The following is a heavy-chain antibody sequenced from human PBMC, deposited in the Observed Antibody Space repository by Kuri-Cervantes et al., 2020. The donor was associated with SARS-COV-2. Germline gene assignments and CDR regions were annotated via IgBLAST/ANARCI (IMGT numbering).Heavy chain of an antibody. CDR3: ALGSGSFRGMGYFDY. Sequence: ASVKVSCKASGYTFSTSDINWVRQATGQGLEWMGWISAYNGNTNYAQKLQGRVTMTTDTSTSTAYMELRSLRSDDTAVYYCALGSGSFRGMGYFDYWGQGTLVTVSS. D-gene: IGHD1-26*01. J-gene: IGHJ4*02. CDR1: GYTFSTSD. CDR2: ISAYNGNT. V-gene: IGHV1-18*01.